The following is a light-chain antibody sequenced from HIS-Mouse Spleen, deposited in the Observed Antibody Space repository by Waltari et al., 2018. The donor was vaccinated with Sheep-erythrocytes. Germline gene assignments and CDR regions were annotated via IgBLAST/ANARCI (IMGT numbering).Light chain of an antibody. Sequence: DIVMTQSPLSLPVTPGEPASISCRSSQSLLHSNGYNYLDWYLQKPGQSPQLLFYLGSHRASGVPDRFSGSRSGTEFTLTISSLQPEDFAAYDGQQANSCPFSSGQGTRLEIK. CDR2: LGS. CDR3: QQANSCPFS. V-gene: IGKV2-28*01. J-gene: IGKJ5*01. CDR1: QSLLHSNGYNY.